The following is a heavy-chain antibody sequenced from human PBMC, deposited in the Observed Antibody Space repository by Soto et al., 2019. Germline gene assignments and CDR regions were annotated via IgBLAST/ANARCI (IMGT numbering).Heavy chain of an antibody. CDR3: ARGVKWEPRRCWFDP. CDR1: GGSFSGYY. CDR2: INHSGST. J-gene: IGHJ5*02. D-gene: IGHD1-26*01. V-gene: IGHV4-34*01. Sequence: QVQLQQWGAGLLKPSETLSLTCAVYGGSFSGYYWSWIRQPPGKGLEWIGEINHSGSTNYNPSLKSRVTISVDTSKNQFSLKLSSVTAADTAVYYCARGVKWEPRRCWFDPWGQGTLVTVSS.